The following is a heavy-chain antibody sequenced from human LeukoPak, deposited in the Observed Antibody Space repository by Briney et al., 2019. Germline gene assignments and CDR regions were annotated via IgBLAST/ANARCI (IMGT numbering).Heavy chain of an antibody. CDR1: GFTFSTAW. V-gene: IGHV3-15*01. Sequence: GGSLRLSCAASGFTFSTAWMGWVRQAPGKGLEWVGRIKSRTDGGTTDYAAPVKGRFTISRDDSKNTLYLQMNGLKSEDTAVYYCTTESSPIRYFDWLLVYWGQGTLVTVSS. D-gene: IGHD3-9*01. CDR3: TTESSPIRYFDWLLVY. CDR2: IKSRTDGGTT. J-gene: IGHJ4*02.